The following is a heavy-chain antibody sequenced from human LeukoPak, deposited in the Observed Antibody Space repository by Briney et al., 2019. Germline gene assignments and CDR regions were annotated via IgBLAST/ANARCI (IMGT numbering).Heavy chain of an antibody. D-gene: IGHD5-18*01. V-gene: IGHV5-51*01. CDR3: ARLFYRYSYYMDV. J-gene: IGHJ6*03. CDR1: GYSFINYW. CDR2: IYPGDSDT. Sequence: GESLKISCRASGYSFINYWIGWVRQMPGKGLEWMGIIYPGDSDTRYSPSFQGQVTISADKSISTAYLQWSSLKASDTAMYYCARLFYRYSYYMDVWGKGTTVTVSS.